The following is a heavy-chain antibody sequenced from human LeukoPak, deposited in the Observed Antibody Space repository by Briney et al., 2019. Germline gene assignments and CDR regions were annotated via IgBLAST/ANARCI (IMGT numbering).Heavy chain of an antibody. CDR2: INWNGGST. V-gene: IGHV3-20*04. Sequence: GGSLRLSCASSGFTFDDYGMSWVRQAPGKGLEWVSGINWNGGSTGYADSVKGRFTISRDNAKNSLYLQMNSLRVEDAALYYCAREYLKYYDFWSGYTYWGQGTLVTVSS. J-gene: IGHJ4*02. CDR3: AREYLKYYDFWSGYTY. D-gene: IGHD3-3*01. CDR1: GFTFDDYG.